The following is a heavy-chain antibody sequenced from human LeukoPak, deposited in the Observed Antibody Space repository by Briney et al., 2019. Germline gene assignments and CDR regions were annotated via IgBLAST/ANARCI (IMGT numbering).Heavy chain of an antibody. J-gene: IGHJ4*02. V-gene: IGHV3-30*18. Sequence: GGSLRLSCAASGFTVSSYGMHWVRQAPGKGLEWVALISYDGSNKDYADSVRGRFTISRDSSKNTLYLQMNSLRPEDTAVYYCAKDRKQWHSPLDYWGQGTLVTVSS. D-gene: IGHD6-19*01. CDR1: GFTVSSYG. CDR2: ISYDGSNK. CDR3: AKDRKQWHSPLDY.